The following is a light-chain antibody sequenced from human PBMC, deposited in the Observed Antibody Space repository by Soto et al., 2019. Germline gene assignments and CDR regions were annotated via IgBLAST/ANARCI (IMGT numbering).Light chain of an antibody. CDR2: AAY. CDR3: KQYIRWPLT. J-gene: IGKJ4*01. Sequence: IQLTQSPSSLSASVGDRVTITCRASQGISSYLAWYQQKPGKAPKLLIYAAYTLQSGVQSRFSGSGSGTDFTLTIRSLQPEDFATYYCKQYIRWPLTVGGGTKVDI. V-gene: IGKV1-9*01. CDR1: QGISSY.